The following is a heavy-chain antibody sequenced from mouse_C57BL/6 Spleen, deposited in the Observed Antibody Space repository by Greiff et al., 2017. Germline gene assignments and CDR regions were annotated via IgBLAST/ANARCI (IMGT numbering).Heavy chain of an antibody. CDR2: IYPGDGDT. CDR3: ARGMYDYDVDY. V-gene: IGHV1-82*01. CDR1: GYAFSSSW. J-gene: IGHJ2*01. D-gene: IGHD2-4*01. Sequence: VQLQESGPELVKPGASVKISCKASGYAFSSSWMNWVKQRPGKGLEWIGRIYPGDGDTNYNGKFKGKATLTADKSSSTAYMQLSSLTSEDSAVYFCARGMYDYDVDYWGQGTTLTVSS.